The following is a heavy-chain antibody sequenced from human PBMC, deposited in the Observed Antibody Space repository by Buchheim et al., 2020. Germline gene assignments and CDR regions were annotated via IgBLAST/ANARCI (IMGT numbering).Heavy chain of an antibody. Sequence: QVQLVESGGGVVQPGRSLRLSCAASGFTFSSYGMHWVRQAPGKGLEWVAVISYDGSNKYYADSVKGRFTISRDNSKNTLYLQMNSLRAEDTAVYYCAKSHYYDSSGYCGYWGQGTL. CDR3: AKSHYYDSSGYCGY. D-gene: IGHD3-22*01. CDR1: GFTFSSYG. J-gene: IGHJ4*02. CDR2: ISYDGSNK. V-gene: IGHV3-30*18.